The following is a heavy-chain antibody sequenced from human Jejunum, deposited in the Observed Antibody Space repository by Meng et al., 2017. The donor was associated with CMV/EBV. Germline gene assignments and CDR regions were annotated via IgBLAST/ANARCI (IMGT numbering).Heavy chain of an antibody. D-gene: IGHD3-22*01. J-gene: IGHJ4*02. CDR1: GGSFSGYY. Sequence: YGGSFSGYYWSWIRQAPGRGLEWIGEINHSGTANYSPSLKSRVTISIETSTKQFSLKVYSVTAADTAVFYCARGGPRDSSGYWFDYWGRGTLVTVSS. CDR2: INHSGTA. V-gene: IGHV4-34*01. CDR3: ARGGPRDSSGYWFDY.